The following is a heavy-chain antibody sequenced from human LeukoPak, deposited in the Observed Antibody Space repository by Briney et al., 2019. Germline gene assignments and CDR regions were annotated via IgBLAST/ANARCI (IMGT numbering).Heavy chain of an antibody. CDR1: GFTFSSYE. D-gene: IGHD6-6*01. J-gene: IGHJ4*02. V-gene: IGHV3-48*03. CDR3: ARDKGRWVAARPGY. CDR2: ISSIGSTI. Sequence: QPGGSLRLSCAASGFTFSSYEMNWVRQAPGKGLEWVSYISSIGSTIYYADSVKGRFTISRDNAKDSLYLQMNSLRAEDTAVYYCARDKGRWVAARPGYWGQGPLVTVSS.